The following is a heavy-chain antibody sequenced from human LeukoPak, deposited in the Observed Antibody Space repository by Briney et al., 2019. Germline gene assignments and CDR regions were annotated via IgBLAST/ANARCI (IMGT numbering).Heavy chain of an antibody. CDR2: ITGSGDST. J-gene: IGHJ4*02. CDR1: GFTFSSYA. D-gene: IGHD6-13*01. Sequence: GGSLRLSCAASGFTFSSYAMSWVRQAPGKGLEWVSAITGSGDSTYYADSVKGQFTISRDNSQNTLYLQMNSLRAEDTAVYYCAILAGYSSSWYGEVFDYWGQGTLVTVPS. CDR3: AILAGYSSSWYGEVFDY. V-gene: IGHV3-23*01.